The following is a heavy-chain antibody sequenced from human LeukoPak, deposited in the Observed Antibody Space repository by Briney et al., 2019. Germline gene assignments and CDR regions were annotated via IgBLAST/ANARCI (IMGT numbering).Heavy chain of an antibody. Sequence: GGSLRLSCAASGFTFSSYAMSWVRQAPGKGLEWVSAISGSGGSTYYADSVKGRFTISRDNSKNTLYLQMNSLRAEDTAVYYCAKDPLWFGELFYPYFDYWGQGTLVTVSS. CDR2: ISGSGGST. CDR1: GFTFSSYA. J-gene: IGHJ4*02. D-gene: IGHD3-10*01. V-gene: IGHV3-23*01. CDR3: AKDPLWFGELFYPYFDY.